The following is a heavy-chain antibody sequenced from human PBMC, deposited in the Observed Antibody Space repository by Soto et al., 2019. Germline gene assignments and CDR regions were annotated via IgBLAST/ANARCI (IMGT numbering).Heavy chain of an antibody. Sequence: SETLSLTCTVSGGSISSYYWSWIRQPPGKGLEWIGEINHSGSTNYNPSLKSRVTISVDTSKNQFSLKLSSVTAADTAVYYCARGHTYYYDSSGSFDYWGQGTLVTVSS. D-gene: IGHD3-22*01. V-gene: IGHV4-34*01. CDR2: INHSGST. J-gene: IGHJ4*02. CDR3: ARGHTYYYDSSGSFDY. CDR1: GGSISSYY.